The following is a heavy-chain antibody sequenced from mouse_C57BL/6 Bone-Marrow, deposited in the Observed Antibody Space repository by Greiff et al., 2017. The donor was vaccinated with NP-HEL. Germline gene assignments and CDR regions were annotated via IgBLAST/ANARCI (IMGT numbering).Heavy chain of an antibody. J-gene: IGHJ4*01. CDR2: IYPRSGNT. CDR1: GYTFTSYG. Sequence: VQLQQSGAELARPGASVKLSCKASGYTFTSYGISWVKQRTGQGLEWIGEIYPRSGNTYYNEKFKGKATLTADKSSSTAYMELRSLTSEDSAVYFCARRSNYCYAMYYWGQGTSVTVSS. V-gene: IGHV1-81*01. CDR3: ARRSNYCYAMYY. D-gene: IGHD2-5*01.